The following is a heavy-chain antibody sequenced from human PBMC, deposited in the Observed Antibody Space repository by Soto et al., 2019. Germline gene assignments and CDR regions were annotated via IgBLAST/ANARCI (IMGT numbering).Heavy chain of an antibody. V-gene: IGHV2-5*02. Sequence: SGPTLVNPTQTLTLTCTFSGFSLSTDDVGVGWIRQPPGKALDWLAVIYWDDDKRYSPSLKSRLTITKDTSKNQVLLTMTNMDPGDTATYFCARSKYSISSFDYWGQGALVTVPS. D-gene: IGHD6-6*01. CDR2: IYWDDDK. J-gene: IGHJ4*02. CDR1: GFSLSTDDVG. CDR3: ARSKYSISSFDY.